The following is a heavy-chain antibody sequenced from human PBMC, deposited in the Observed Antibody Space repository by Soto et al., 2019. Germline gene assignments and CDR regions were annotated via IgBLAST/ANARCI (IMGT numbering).Heavy chain of an antibody. CDR3: ARDDDRPDNGLDM. J-gene: IGHJ3*02. Sequence: HPGGSLRLSCLGSGVSFTSYGMHWVCQSPGKGLEWLAVILNDGSDQNYGDSVKGRFTISRDNSKNTLYLQINSLRVEDTAVYYCARDDDRPDNGLDMWGQGTKVTVSS. CDR2: ILNDGSDQ. CDR1: GVSFTSYG. D-gene: IGHD2-8*01. V-gene: IGHV3-30*03.